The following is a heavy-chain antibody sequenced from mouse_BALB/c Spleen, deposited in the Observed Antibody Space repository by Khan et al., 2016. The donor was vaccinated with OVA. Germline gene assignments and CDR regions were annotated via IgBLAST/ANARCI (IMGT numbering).Heavy chain of an antibody. D-gene: IGHD1-1*01. V-gene: IGHV3-2*02. J-gene: IGHJ2*01. CDR1: GYSITSGYA. Sequence: VQLQQSGPGLVKPSQSLSLTCTVTGYSITSGYAWNWIRQFPGNKLEWMGYISYSGVTSYTQSLKSRISITRDTSKNQFFLQLNSVTTEGTSTYYCARGNYYGYYFDYWGQGTTLTVSS. CDR3: ARGNYYGYYFDY. CDR2: ISYSGVT.